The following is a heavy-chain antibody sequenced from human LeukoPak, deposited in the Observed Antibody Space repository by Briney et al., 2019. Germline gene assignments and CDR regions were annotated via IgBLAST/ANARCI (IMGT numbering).Heavy chain of an antibody. D-gene: IGHD4-23*01. CDR2: ISGSGGST. V-gene: IGHV3-23*01. CDR1: GGSFSGYY. J-gene: IGHJ4*02. CDR3: AKVRHDYGGSIDY. Sequence: ETLSLSCAVYGGSFSGYYWSWIRQPPGKGLEWVSAISGSGGSTYYADSVKGRFTISGDNSKNTLYLQMNSLRAEDTAVYYCAKVRHDYGGSIDYWGQGTLVTVSS.